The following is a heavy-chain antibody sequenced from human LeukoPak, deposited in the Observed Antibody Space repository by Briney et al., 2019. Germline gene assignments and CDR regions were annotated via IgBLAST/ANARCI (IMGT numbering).Heavy chain of an antibody. CDR3: ARDIPTNYDSSGNHNLYFDL. V-gene: IGHV1-46*02. CDR2: INPGGGST. D-gene: IGHD3-22*01. Sequence: ASVKVSCKASGYSFNSYYMHWLRQAPGQGLEWMGIINPGGGSTSYEQKFQGRVTMTRDTSTSTVYMELSSLRSEDTAVYYCARDIPTNYDSSGNHNLYFDLWGRGTLVTVSS. CDR1: GYSFNSYY. J-gene: IGHJ2*01.